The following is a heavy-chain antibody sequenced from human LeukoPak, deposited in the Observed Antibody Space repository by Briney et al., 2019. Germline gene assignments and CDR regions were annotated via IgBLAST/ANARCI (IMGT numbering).Heavy chain of an antibody. CDR1: GYTFTGYY. D-gene: IGHD3-22*01. V-gene: IGHV1-2*02. CDR2: INPNSGGT. Sequence: ASVKVSCKTSGYTFTGYYMHWVRQAPGQGLEWMGWINPNSGGTNYAQKFQGRVTMTRDTSISTAYMELSRLRSDDTAVYYCASGDNYDRSGPYHFDYWGQGTLVTVSS. CDR3: ASGDNYDRSGPYHFDY. J-gene: IGHJ4*02.